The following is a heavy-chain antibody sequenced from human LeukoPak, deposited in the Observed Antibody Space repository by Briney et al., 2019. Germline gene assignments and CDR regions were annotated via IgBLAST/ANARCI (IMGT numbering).Heavy chain of an antibody. CDR1: GFTFTNAW. J-gene: IGHJ4*02. CDR3: TTDLGTYYHGSQRLIPIDY. CDR2: IKSKTDGETT. Sequence: IPGGSLRLSCVDSGFTFTNAWMSWVRQAPGKGLEWIGRIKSKTDGETTNYAEPVRGRFTISRDDSKSAVYLQMNSLKIEDTAVYYCTTDLGTYYHGSQRLIPIDYWGQGTLVTVSS. V-gene: IGHV3-15*01. D-gene: IGHD3-10*01.